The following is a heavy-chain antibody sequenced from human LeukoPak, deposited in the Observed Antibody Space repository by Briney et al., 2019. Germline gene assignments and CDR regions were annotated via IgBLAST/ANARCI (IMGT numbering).Heavy chain of an antibody. D-gene: IGHD3-16*02. CDR1: GFTVSSNY. V-gene: IGHV3-66*01. Sequence: GGSLRLSCAASGFTVSSNYMSWVRQAPGKGLEWVSVIYSGGSTYYADSVKGRFTISRDNSKNTLYLQMNSLRAEDTAVYYCARDMGYPLHDAFDIWGQGTMVTVSS. J-gene: IGHJ3*02. CDR3: ARDMGYPLHDAFDI. CDR2: IYSGGST.